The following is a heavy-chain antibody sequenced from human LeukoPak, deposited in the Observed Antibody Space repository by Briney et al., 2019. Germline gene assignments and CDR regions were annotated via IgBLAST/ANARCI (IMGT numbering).Heavy chain of an antibody. J-gene: IGHJ4*02. CDR3: ARDLRDAYGEFDY. Sequence: GGSLRLSCAASGFNFSSYGMDWVRQAPGKGLEWVSYISRSGSIVYYADSVKGRFIISRDNAKNSLYLQMNSLRAEDTAVYYCARDLRDAYGEFDYWGQGTLVTVSS. CDR2: ISRSGSIV. V-gene: IGHV3-48*04. D-gene: IGHD3-10*01. CDR1: GFNFSSYG.